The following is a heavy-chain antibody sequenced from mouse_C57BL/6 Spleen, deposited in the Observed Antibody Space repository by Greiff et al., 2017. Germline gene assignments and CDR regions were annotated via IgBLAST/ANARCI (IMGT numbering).Heavy chain of an antibody. V-gene: IGHV5-4*03. J-gene: IGHJ2*01. Sequence: EVMLVESGGGLVKPGGSLKLSCAASGFTFSSYAMSWVRQTPEKRLEWVATISDGGSYTYYPDNVKGRFTISRDNAKNNLYLQMSHLKSEDTAMYYCARAPYSNYLYYFDYWGQGTTLTVAS. CDR2: ISDGGSYT. CDR3: ARAPYSNYLYYFDY. CDR1: GFTFSSYA. D-gene: IGHD2-5*01.